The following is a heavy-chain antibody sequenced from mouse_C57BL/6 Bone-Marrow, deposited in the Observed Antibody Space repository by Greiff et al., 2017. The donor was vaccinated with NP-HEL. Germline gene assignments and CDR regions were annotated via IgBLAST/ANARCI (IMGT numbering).Heavy chain of an antibody. Sequence: QVQLQQPGAELVRPGSSVKLSCKASGYTFTSYWMDWVKQRPAQGLEWIGNIYPSDSETHYNQKFKDKATLTVDKSSSTAYMQLSSLTSEDSAVYYCARGSLRYPWFAYWGQGTLVTVSA. D-gene: IGHD1-1*01. J-gene: IGHJ3*01. CDR3: ARGSLRYPWFAY. CDR1: GYTFTSYW. CDR2: IYPSDSET. V-gene: IGHV1-61*01.